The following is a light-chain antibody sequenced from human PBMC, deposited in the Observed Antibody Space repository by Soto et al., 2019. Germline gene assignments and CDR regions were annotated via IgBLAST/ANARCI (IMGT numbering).Light chain of an antibody. Sequence: DIQMTQSPSTLSAFVGDRVTITFRASQSISSWLAWYQQKPGKAPKLLIQKASTSESGVPSRFSGSGSGTEFTLTISSLQPDDFATYYCQQYDSYPLTFGGGTRVEIK. CDR2: KAS. CDR3: QQYDSYPLT. CDR1: QSISSW. J-gene: IGKJ4*01. V-gene: IGKV1-5*03.